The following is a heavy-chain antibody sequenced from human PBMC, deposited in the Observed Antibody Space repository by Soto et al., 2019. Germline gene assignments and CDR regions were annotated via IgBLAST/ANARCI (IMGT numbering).Heavy chain of an antibody. D-gene: IGHD3-22*01. J-gene: IGHJ4*02. CDR2: VSYDGSNK. V-gene: IGHV3-30*18. CDR3: AKDTYYYDRSGYYTYDH. CDR1: GFTFSSYV. Sequence: GGSLRLSCAASGFTFSSYVVRWVRQAPGKGLEWVASVSYDGSNKHYADSVKGRFTISRDNSRNTLDLQMNSLRAEDTAVYYCAKDTYYYDRSGYYTYDHWGQGTQVTVS.